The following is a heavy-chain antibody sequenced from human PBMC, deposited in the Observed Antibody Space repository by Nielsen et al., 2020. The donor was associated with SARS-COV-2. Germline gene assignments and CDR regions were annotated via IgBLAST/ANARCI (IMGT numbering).Heavy chain of an antibody. Sequence: SETLSLTCTVSGGSISSGSYYWGWIRQPPGKGLEWIGTIYYSRITDYNPSLASRVTISVDTSKNQFSLKLSSVTAADTAVYYCARHLCSGGSCYSRPLDVWGQGTTITVSS. D-gene: IGHD2-15*01. V-gene: IGHV4-39*01. CDR2: IYYSRIT. CDR3: ARHLCSGGSCYSRPLDV. J-gene: IGHJ6*02. CDR1: GGSISSGSYY.